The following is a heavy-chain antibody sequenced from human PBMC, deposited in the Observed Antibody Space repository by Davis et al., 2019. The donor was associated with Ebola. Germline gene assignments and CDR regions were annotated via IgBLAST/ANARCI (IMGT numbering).Heavy chain of an antibody. CDR2: ISVHTGNT. D-gene: IGHD4-23*01. Sequence: ASVKVSCKASGYSFTSYGITWVRQAPGQGLEWMGWISVHTGNTNYAQKLQGRVTMTTDTSTTTAYMELRSLRSDDTAVYYCARDMAVTPFDYWGQGTLVTVSS. CDR3: ARDMAVTPFDY. J-gene: IGHJ4*02. CDR1: GYSFTSYG. V-gene: IGHV1-18*01.